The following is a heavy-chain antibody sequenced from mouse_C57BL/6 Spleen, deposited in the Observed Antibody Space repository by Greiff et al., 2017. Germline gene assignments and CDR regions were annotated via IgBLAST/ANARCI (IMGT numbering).Heavy chain of an antibody. CDR2: IYPGSGST. D-gene: IGHD2-5*01. V-gene: IGHV1-55*01. CDR3: ARTYSNPYYFDY. J-gene: IGHJ2*01. CDR1: GYTFTSYW. Sequence: QVQLQQPGAELVKPGASVKMSCKASGYTFTSYWITWVKQRPGQGLEWIGDIYPGSGSTNYNEKFKSKATLTVDTSSSTAYMQLSSLTSEDSAVYDCARTYSNPYYFDYWGQGTTLTVSS.